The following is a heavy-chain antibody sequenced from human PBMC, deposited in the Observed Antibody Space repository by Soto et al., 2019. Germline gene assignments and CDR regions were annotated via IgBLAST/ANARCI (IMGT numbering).Heavy chain of an antibody. Sequence: SETLSLTCTVSGGSISTYYWSWVRKPPGKGLEWIGYIYHSGPTNYNPSLESRVTMSVDTSKNQFSLKLSSVTAADTAVYYCARMVRAVAGLYYFDYWGQGTLVTVSS. D-gene: IGHD6-19*01. J-gene: IGHJ4*02. CDR3: ARMVRAVAGLYYFDY. CDR2: IYHSGPT. CDR1: GGSISTYY. V-gene: IGHV4-59*08.